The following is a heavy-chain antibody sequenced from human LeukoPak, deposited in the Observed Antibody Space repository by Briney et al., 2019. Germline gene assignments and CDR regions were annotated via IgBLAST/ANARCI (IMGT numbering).Heavy chain of an antibody. D-gene: IGHD3-9*01. CDR3: VIVRGYFGSSGTDY. Sequence: GGSLRLSCSASGFTFSSYTVHWVRQAPGRGLEFVSAITSTGGNTYYADSVTGRFTLSRDNSKNTLYLQMSSLRAEDTAVYYCVIVRGYFGSSGTDYWGQGTLVTVSS. CDR1: GFTFSSYT. CDR2: ITSTGGNT. J-gene: IGHJ4*02. V-gene: IGHV3-64D*06.